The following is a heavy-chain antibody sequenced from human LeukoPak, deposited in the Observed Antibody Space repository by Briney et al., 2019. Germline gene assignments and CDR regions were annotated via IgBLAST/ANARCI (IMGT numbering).Heavy chain of an antibody. CDR3: AREKPASHYYDSSGYPDY. Sequence: SETLSLTCTVSGGSISSSSYYWGWIRQPPGKGLEWIGSIYYSGSTYYNPSLKSRVTISVDTSKNQFSLKLSSVTAADTAVYYCAREKPASHYYDSSGYPDYWGQGTLVTVSS. CDR2: IYYSGST. CDR1: GGSISSSSYY. V-gene: IGHV4-39*07. J-gene: IGHJ4*02. D-gene: IGHD3-22*01.